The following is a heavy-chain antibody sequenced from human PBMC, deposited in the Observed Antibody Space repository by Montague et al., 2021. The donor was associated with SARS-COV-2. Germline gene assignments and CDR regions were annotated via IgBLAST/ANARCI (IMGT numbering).Heavy chain of an antibody. CDR1: GGSFSGYY. Sequence: SETLSLTCAVYGGSFSGYYWSWIRQPPGKGLEWIGEINHSGSTNYNPSLNSRVTISVDTSKNQFSLKLSSVTAAATAVYYCARGPRITMIVVVITDIWFDPWGQGTLVTVSS. CDR2: INHSGST. V-gene: IGHV4-34*01. CDR3: ARGPRITMIVVVITDIWFDP. J-gene: IGHJ5*02. D-gene: IGHD3-22*01.